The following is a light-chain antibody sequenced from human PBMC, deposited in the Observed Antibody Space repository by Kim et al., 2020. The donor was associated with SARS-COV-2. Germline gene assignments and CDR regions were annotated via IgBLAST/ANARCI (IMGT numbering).Light chain of an antibody. CDR3: SSYAGRNNLV. Sequence: GQSVTISVTGTTSDVGGYKYVSWYQQHPGKAPKLMIYEVNKRPSGVPDRFSGSKSGNTASLTVSGLQAEDEADYYCSSYAGRNNLVFGGGTQLTVL. J-gene: IGLJ2*01. V-gene: IGLV2-8*01. CDR2: EVN. CDR1: TSDVGGYKY.